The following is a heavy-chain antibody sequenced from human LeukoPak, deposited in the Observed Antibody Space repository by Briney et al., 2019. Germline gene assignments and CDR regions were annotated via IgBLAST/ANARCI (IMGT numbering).Heavy chain of an antibody. D-gene: IGHD1-26*01. CDR3: AKGSSWRELLRSPFDY. J-gene: IGHJ4*02. CDR2: ISWNSGSI. Sequence: PGGSLRLSCAASGFTFDDYAMHWVRQAPGKGLEWVSGISWNSGSIGYADSVKGRFTISRDNAKNSLYLQMNSLRAEDTALYYCAKGSSWRELLRSPFDYWGQGTLVTVSS. CDR1: GFTFDDYA. V-gene: IGHV3-9*01.